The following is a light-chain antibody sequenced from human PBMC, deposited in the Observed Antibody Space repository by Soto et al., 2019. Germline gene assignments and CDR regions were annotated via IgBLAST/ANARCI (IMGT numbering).Light chain of an antibody. CDR3: SSYTSSSTWV. CDR2: EVS. CDR1: SSDVGAYNY. J-gene: IGLJ3*02. V-gene: IGLV2-14*01. Sequence: QSALTQPASVSGSPGQSITISCTGTSSDVGAYNYVSWYQQHPGKAPKLMIYEVSNRPSGVSDRFSGSGSGNTASLTISGLQAEDESDYYCSSYTSSSTWVFGGGTKVTVL.